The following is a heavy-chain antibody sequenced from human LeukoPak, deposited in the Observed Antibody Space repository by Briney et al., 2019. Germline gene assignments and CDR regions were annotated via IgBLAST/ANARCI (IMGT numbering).Heavy chain of an antibody. CDR3: VRQLAVPGPGYFDL. J-gene: IGHJ2*01. Sequence: GGSLRLSCSAPGFTFSSYAMHWVRQAPGKGLEYVSAISSNGGGPYYADSVKGGFTISRDNSKNTLYLQMSSLRAEDTAVYYCVRQLAVPGPGYFDLWGRGTLVTVSS. D-gene: IGHD6-19*01. CDR1: GFTFSSYA. V-gene: IGHV3-64D*06. CDR2: ISSNGGGP.